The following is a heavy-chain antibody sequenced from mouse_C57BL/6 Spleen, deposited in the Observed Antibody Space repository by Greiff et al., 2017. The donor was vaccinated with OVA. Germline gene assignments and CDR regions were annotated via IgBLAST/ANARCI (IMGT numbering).Heavy chain of an antibody. J-gene: IGHJ1*03. CDR3: ARSAWERNWYFDV. V-gene: IGHV1-66*01. CDR1: GYSFTSYY. D-gene: IGHD4-1*01. Sequence: VQLQQSGPELVKPGASVKISCKASGYSFTSYYIHWVKQRPGQGLEWIGWIYPGSGNTKYNEKFKGKATLTSDTSSSTAYMQLSSLTSEDSAVYYCARSAWERNWYFDVWGTGTTVTVSS. CDR2: IYPGSGNT.